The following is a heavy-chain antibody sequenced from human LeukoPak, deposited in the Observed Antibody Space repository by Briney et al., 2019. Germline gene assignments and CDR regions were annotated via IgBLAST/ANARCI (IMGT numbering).Heavy chain of an antibody. D-gene: IGHD5-12*01. CDR1: GYTLTELS. J-gene: IGHJ3*02. CDR2: FDPEDGET. CDR3: ATGYSGYDLRRRAAFDI. Sequence: GASVKVSCKVSGYTLTELSMHWVRQAPGKGLEWMGGFDPEDGETIYAQKFQGRVTMTEDTSTDTAYMELSSLRFEDTAVYYCATGYSGYDLRRRAAFDIWGQGTMVTVSS. V-gene: IGHV1-24*01.